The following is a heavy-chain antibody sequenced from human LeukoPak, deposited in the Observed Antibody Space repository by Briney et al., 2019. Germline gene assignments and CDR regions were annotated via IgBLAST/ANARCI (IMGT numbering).Heavy chain of an antibody. CDR2: IYYSGST. Sequence: SETLSLTCTVSGGPISSSSYYWGWIRQPPGKGLEWIGSIYYSGSTYYNPSLKSRVTISVDTSTNQFSLKLSSVTAADTAVYYCARGLMYYYDSSGYYPFDYWGQGTLVTVSS. CDR1: GGPISSSSYY. V-gene: IGHV4-39*07. CDR3: ARGLMYYYDSSGYYPFDY. D-gene: IGHD3-22*01. J-gene: IGHJ4*02.